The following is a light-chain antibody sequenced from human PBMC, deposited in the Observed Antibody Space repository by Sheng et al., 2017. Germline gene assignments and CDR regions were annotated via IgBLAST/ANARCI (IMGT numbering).Light chain of an antibody. J-gene: IGKJ4*01. V-gene: IGKV1-5*03. Sequence: DIQMTQSPSSLSASVGDRVTITCRASQSISSYLNWYQQKPGKAPKLLIYKASSLESGVPSRFSGTGSGTEFTLTISSLQPDDFGTFYCQQYNRYPLTFGGGTKVEIK. CDR2: KAS. CDR1: QSISSY. CDR3: QQYNRYPLT.